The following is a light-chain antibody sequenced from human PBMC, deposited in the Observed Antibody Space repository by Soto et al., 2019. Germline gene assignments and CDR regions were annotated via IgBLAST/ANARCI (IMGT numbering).Light chain of an antibody. V-gene: IGKV3-20*01. CDR2: GAS. J-gene: IGKJ1*01. CDR3: HQYGSSVRA. CDR1: QSVSNNY. Sequence: EIVLTQSPGTLSLSPGERATLSCRARQSVSNNYLAWHQQKPGQAPKRLIYGASTRAPGIPDRFNGSGSGTDFTLTISRLEADDVAVYHCHQYGSSVRAFGQGTKV.